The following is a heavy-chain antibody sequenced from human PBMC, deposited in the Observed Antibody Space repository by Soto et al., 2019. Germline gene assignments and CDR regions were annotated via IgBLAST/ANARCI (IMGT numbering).Heavy chain of an antibody. CDR1: GRTFSSYT. CDR3: ARGLRTTIFRLVIRPGGLDP. J-gene: IGHJ5*02. Sequence: ASVKVSCKASGRTFSSYTISWVRQAPGQGLKWMGRIIPILGIASYAQKFQGRVTMTRNKSTSTAYMELSSLRSEDTAVYYCARGLRTTIFRLVIRPGGLDPWGQGTLVTVSS. V-gene: IGHV1-69*02. CDR2: IIPILGIA. D-gene: IGHD3-3*01.